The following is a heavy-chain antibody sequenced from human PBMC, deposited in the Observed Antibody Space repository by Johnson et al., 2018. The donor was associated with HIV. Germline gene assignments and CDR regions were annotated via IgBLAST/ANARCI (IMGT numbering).Heavy chain of an antibody. J-gene: IGHJ3*02. CDR2: IYSGVST. CDR3: ARQGGANDAFDI. CDR1: AFTVSSNY. D-gene: IGHD1-26*01. V-gene: IGHV3-53*01. Sequence: VQLVESGGGLLQPAGSPRLSCAASAFTVSSNYMSWVRQAPGKGLEWVSVIYSGVSTYYVDSVKGRFTIPRDNSKNTLYLQMNSLSAGDTAVYYCARQGGANDAFDIWGQGTMVTVSS.